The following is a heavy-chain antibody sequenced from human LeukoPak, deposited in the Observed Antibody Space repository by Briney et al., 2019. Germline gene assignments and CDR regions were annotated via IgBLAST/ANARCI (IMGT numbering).Heavy chain of an antibody. V-gene: IGHV3-23*01. J-gene: IGHJ3*02. CDR1: GFNLSSYA. Sequence: PSGGPLRLSCAASGFNLSSYAMSWVPQAPGKGLEGVSAISGSGGSTYYADSVKARFTISRDNSKNTLYLQMNSRRAEDTAVYYCALQWGGYGAFDIWGQGTMVSVPS. D-gene: IGHD4-11*01. CDR2: ISGSGGST. CDR3: ALQWGGYGAFDI.